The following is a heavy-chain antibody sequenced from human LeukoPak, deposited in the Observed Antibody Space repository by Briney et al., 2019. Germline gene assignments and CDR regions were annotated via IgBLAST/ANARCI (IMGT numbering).Heavy chain of an antibody. CDR2: TRNTAYSYTT. J-gene: IGHJ4*02. Sequence: GGSLRLSCAASGFSITDYYMDWVRQAPGKGLEWVGRTRNTAYSYTTEYAASVRGRFTISRDDSKNLLSLQMNSLKSEDTAVYYCARDSGEMGLDYWGRGTLVAVSP. CDR3: ARDSGEMGLDY. CDR1: GFSITDYY. V-gene: IGHV3-72*01. D-gene: IGHD3-10*01.